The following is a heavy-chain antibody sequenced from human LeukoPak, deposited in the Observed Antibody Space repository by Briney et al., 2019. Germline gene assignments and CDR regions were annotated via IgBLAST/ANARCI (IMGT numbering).Heavy chain of an antibody. V-gene: IGHV4-59*01. CDR2: IYYSGST. CDR1: GGSISTYY. CDR3: ARNYFGSGSYSGIFDY. J-gene: IGHJ4*02. Sequence: SETLSLTCTVSGGSISTYYWSWIRQPPGKGLEWIGYIYYSGSTNYHPSLKSRVTISVDTSKNQFSLKLSSVTAADTAVYYCARNYFGSGSYSGIFDYWGQGTLVTVSS. D-gene: IGHD3-10*01.